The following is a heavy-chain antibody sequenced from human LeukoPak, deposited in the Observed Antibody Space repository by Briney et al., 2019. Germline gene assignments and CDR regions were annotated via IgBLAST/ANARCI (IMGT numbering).Heavy chain of an antibody. CDR2: IRSSSTYI. CDR1: GFTFSSYS. CDR3: ARGFYFDY. V-gene: IGHV3-21*01. J-gene: IGHJ4*02. Sequence: GGSLRLSCAASGFTFSSYSMNWVRQAPGKGLEWVSSIRSSSTYIYYADSVKGRFTISRDNAKNSLYLQMNSLRAEDTAVYYCARGFYFDYWGQGTLVTVSS.